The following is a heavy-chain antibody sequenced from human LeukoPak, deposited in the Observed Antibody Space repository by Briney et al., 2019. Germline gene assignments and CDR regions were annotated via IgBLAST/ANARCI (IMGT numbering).Heavy chain of an antibody. Sequence: SETLSLTCAVYGVSFSGYYWSWIRQSPGQGLEWIGEINHSGSTNYNPSLKSRVTISVDTSKNQFSLKLSSVTAADTAVYYCARRRYCSSTSCYISGAFDIWGQGTMVTVSS. CDR2: INHSGST. V-gene: IGHV4-34*01. CDR1: GVSFSGYY. J-gene: IGHJ3*02. D-gene: IGHD2-2*02. CDR3: ARRRYCSSTSCYISGAFDI.